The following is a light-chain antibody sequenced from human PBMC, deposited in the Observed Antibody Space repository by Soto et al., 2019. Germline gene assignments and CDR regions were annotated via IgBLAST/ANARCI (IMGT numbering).Light chain of an antibody. J-gene: IGKJ1*01. CDR3: QQYKNWPRT. Sequence: EIVMTQSPATLSVCPGERATLSCRASQSVSSNLAWYQQKPGQAPRLLIYGASTRATGIPARFSGSGSGTEFTLTISSLQSEDFAVYYCQQYKNWPRTFGQGTKVDIK. V-gene: IGKV3-15*01. CDR1: QSVSSN. CDR2: GAS.